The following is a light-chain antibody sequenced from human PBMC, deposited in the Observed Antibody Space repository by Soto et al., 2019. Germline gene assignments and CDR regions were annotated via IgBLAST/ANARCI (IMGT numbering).Light chain of an antibody. CDR2: GAS. V-gene: IGKV3-20*01. CDR1: QSLSNIY. J-gene: IGKJ5*01. CDR3: QHYVDSLT. Sequence: EVVLSQSPGTLSLYPGERATLSCRASQSLSNIYLAWFQQKPGQPPRLLIYGASRRATGIPDRFSGSGPGTDFTLTVSRLEPEDFAVYYCQHYVDSLTFGQGTRLENK.